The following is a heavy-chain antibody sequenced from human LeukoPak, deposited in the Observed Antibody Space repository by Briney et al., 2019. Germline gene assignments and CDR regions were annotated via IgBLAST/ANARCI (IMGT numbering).Heavy chain of an antibody. D-gene: IGHD2-2*01. CDR1: GYTFTSYG. CDR3: AREFYCSSTSCYSGGDY. CDR2: ISAYNGNT. J-gene: IGHJ4*02. V-gene: IGHV1-18*01. Sequence: ASVKVSCKASGYTFTSYGISWVRQAPGQGLEWMGWISAYNGNTNYAQKLQGRVTMTTDTSTSTAYMELRSLRSDGTAVYYCAREFYCSSTSCYSGGDYWGQGTLVTVSS.